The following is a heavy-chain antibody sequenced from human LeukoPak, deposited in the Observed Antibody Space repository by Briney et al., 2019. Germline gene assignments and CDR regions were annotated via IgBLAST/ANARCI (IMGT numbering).Heavy chain of an antibody. D-gene: IGHD4-17*01. CDR2: INSDGSST. CDR1: GFTFSNYW. J-gene: IGHJ4*02. CDR3: AKGGATVIDY. V-gene: IGHV3-74*01. Sequence: PGGSLRLSCAASGFTFSNYWLHWLRQAPGKGLVWVSRINSDGSSTTSADSVKGRFTISRDNAKNTLYLQMNSLRAEDTAVYYCAKGGATVIDYWGQGTLVTVSS.